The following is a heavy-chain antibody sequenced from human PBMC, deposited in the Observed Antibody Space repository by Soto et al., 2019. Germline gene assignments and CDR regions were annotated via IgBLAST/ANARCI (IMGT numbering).Heavy chain of an antibody. CDR1: GYTFTSYF. CDR3: ARAGGTLDY. D-gene: IGHD1-1*01. CDR2: INPSGGSP. Sequence: QVQLVQSGAEVKKPGASVKVSCKSSGYTFTSYFIHWVRQAPGQGLEWMGIINPSGGSPSYAQKFQGRVTMTRDTSTRTDYMELSSLRSEETAVYYCARAGGTLDYWGQGTLVTVSS. J-gene: IGHJ4*02. V-gene: IGHV1-46*01.